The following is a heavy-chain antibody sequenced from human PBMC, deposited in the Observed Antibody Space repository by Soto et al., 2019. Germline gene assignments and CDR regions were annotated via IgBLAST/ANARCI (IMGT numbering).Heavy chain of an antibody. CDR2: ISGYNGNT. Sequence: ASVKVSCKASGYSFPSHGISRVRQAPGQGLEWMGWISGYNGNTNYAQNLQGRVTMTTDTSTSTAYMELRSLRSDDTAVYYCARAVGYSYAFDIWGQGTMVTVSS. J-gene: IGHJ3*02. CDR3: ARAVGYSYAFDI. V-gene: IGHV1-18*04. CDR1: GYSFPSHG. D-gene: IGHD2-15*01.